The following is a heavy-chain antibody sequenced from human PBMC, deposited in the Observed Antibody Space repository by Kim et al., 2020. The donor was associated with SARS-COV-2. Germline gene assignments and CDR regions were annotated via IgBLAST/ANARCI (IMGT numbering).Heavy chain of an antibody. D-gene: IGHD1-26*01. J-gene: IGHJ6*03. V-gene: IGHV1-24*01. CDR3: AIGPVGATSYYYYMDV. Sequence: LEGMGGFDPEDGETIYAQKYQGRVTMTEDTSTDTAYMELSSLRSEDTAVYYCAIGPVGATSYYYYMDVWGKGTTVTVSS. CDR2: FDPEDGET.